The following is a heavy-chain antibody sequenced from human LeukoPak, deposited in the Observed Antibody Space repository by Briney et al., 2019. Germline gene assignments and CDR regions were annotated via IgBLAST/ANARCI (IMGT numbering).Heavy chain of an antibody. J-gene: IGHJ5*02. D-gene: IGHD6-19*01. CDR2: FYYSGST. CDR1: GGSISSYY. V-gene: IGHV4-59*01. CDR3: ARESAVGDWFDP. Sequence: SETLSLTCTVSGGSISSYYWSWMRQPPGEGLEWIGYFYYSGSTNYNPSLKSRATISVDTSKNQFPLKLSSVTAADTPVSYCARESAVGDWFDPWGQGTLVTVSS.